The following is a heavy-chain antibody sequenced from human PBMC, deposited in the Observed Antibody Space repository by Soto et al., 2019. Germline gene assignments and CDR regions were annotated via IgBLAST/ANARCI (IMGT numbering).Heavy chain of an antibody. CDR3: ARVPYNSGWYRGDY. CDR2: ISSSSTYT. D-gene: IGHD6-19*01. J-gene: IGHJ4*02. CDR1: GFTFSDYY. Sequence: GGSLRLSCAASGFTFSDYYMSWIRQAPGKGLEWVSYISSSSTYTDYADSVKGRFTISRDNAKNSLYLQMNSLRTEDTAVYYCARVPYNSGWYRGDYWGQGTLVTVSS. V-gene: IGHV3-11*06.